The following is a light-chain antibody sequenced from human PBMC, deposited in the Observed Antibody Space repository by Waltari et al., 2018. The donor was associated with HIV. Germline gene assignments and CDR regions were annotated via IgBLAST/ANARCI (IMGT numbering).Light chain of an antibody. J-gene: IGLJ2*01. CDR1: TGAVTSGNC. Sequence: QAVVTQEPPLTVSPGGTVTLTCASSTGAVTSGNCPYWFQRRPGQAPKTLLYDTSNRHSWTPARFSGSLRGGKAALTLSGAQFEDEADYFCLLSFNGVVVFGGGTSLTVL. V-gene: IGLV7-46*01. CDR3: LLSFNGVVV. CDR2: DTS.